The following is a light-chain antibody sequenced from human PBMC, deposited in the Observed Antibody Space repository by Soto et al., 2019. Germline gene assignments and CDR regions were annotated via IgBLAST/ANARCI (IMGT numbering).Light chain of an antibody. CDR3: QQYGNSVT. CDR2: GTS. CDR1: QTVYNNY. V-gene: IGKV3-20*01. Sequence: EIMLTQSPGTVSLSPGERATLSCRASQTVYNNYIAWYQQSPGQAPRVLIYGTSTRATGTPDRFSGSGSGTDFTFTISRLEPEDSAVYYCQQYGNSVTFGGGTKVEMK. J-gene: IGKJ4*01.